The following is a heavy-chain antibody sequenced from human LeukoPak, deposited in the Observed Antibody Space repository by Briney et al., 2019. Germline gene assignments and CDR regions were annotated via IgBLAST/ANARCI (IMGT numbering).Heavy chain of an antibody. J-gene: IGHJ6*03. Sequence: GASVKVSCKASGYTFTGYYMHWVRQAPGQGLEWMGWINPNSGGTNYAQQFQGRVTMTRDTSISTAYMELSRLRSDDTAVYYCARGPHYYYYMDVWGKGTTVTVSS. CDR1: GYTFTGYY. V-gene: IGHV1-2*02. CDR3: ARGPHYYYYMDV. CDR2: INPNSGGT.